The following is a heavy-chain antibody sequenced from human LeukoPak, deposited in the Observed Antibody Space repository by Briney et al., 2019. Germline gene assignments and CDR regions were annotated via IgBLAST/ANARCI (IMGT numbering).Heavy chain of an antibody. CDR3: VKEGEVVITHRFDS. Sequence: GGSLRLSCAASGFSFSICDMNCVRQAPGKGLEWVSGISGSSSSSYYADSVKGRFTISRDYSNNTVYLQMNSLRAEDTAVYYCVKEGEVVITHRFDSWGQGTLVTVSS. V-gene: IGHV3-23*01. CDR2: ISGSSSSS. D-gene: IGHD3-22*01. J-gene: IGHJ4*02. CDR1: GFSFSICD.